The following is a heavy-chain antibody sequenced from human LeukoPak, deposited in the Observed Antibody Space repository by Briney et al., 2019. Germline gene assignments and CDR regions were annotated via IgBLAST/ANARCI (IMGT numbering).Heavy chain of an antibody. CDR1: GFTLSNYW. V-gene: IGHV3-74*01. CDR2: VTNDDSNT. D-gene: IGHD2/OR15-2a*01. CDR3: LRSFEN. J-gene: IGHJ4*02. Sequence: GGSLRLSCVASGFTLSNYWMHWVRQAPGKGLVWVSTVTNDDSNTIYADSVKGRFAISRDKVRNTLYLQMNSLRAEDTAVYFCLRSFENWGQGTLVTVSS.